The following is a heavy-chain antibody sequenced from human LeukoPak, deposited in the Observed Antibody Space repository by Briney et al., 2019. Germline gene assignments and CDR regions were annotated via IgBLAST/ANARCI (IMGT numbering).Heavy chain of an antibody. D-gene: IGHD3-9*01. V-gene: IGHV4-38-2*02. CDR1: GYSISSGYY. J-gene: IGHJ4*02. Sequence: SETLSLTCTVSGYSISSGYYWGWIRQPPGKGLEWIGSIYHSGSTYYNPSLKSRVTISVDTSKNQFSLKLSSVTAADTAVHYCARHPLRAIFYDYWGQGTLVTVSS. CDR3: ARHPLRAIFYDY. CDR2: IYHSGST.